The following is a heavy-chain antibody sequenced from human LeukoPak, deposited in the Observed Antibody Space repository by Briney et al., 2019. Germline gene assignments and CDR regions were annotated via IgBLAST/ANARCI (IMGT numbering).Heavy chain of an antibody. CDR2: IYSGGST. V-gene: IGHV3-53*01. CDR1: GFTVSSNY. CDR3: ARDGSMVTTLGVYYFDY. D-gene: IGHD2-8*02. Sequence: PGGSLRLSCAASGFTVSSNYMSWVRQAPGKGLEWVSVIYSGGSTYYADSVKGRFTISRDNSKNTLYLQMNSLRAEDTAVYYCARDGSMVTTLGVYYFDYWGQGTLVTVSS. J-gene: IGHJ4*02.